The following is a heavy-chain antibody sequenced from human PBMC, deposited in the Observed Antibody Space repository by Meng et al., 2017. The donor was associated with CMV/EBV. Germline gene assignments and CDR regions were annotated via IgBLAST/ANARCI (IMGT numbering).Heavy chain of an antibody. CDR2: IYPGDYDT. J-gene: IGHJ3*02. CDR1: GYSFTSYW. V-gene: IGHV5-51*01. D-gene: IGHD3-10*01. CDR3: ASQGLNDYYDAGMGAFDI. Sequence: GGSLRLSCKGSGYSFTSYWIGWVRQTPGKGLEWMGIIYPGDYDTRYSPSFQGQVTISADKSISTAYLQWSSLKASDNAMYYCASQGLNDYYDAGMGAFDIWGQGTMVTVSS.